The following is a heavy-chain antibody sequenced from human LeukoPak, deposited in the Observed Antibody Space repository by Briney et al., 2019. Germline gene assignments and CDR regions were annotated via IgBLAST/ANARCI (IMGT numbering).Heavy chain of an antibody. D-gene: IGHD5-24*01. CDR1: GFTFSSYS. Sequence: GGSLRLSCAASGFTFSSYSMNWVRQAPGKGLEWVSSISSSSSDYIYYADSVKGRFTISRDNAKNSLYLQMNSLRAEDTAVYYCARGTGYSLDYWGQGTLVTVSS. J-gene: IGHJ4*02. CDR2: ISSSSSDYI. CDR3: ARGTGYSLDY. V-gene: IGHV3-21*01.